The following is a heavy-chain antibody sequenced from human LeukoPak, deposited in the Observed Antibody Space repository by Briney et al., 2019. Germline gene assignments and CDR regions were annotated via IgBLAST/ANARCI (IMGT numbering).Heavy chain of an antibody. J-gene: IGHJ5*02. Sequence: SETLSLTCAVYGGSFSVYYWSWIRQPPGKGLEWIGEINHSGSTKYNPSLKSRVTISVHTSKNQFPLKLSSVTAADTAVYYCARGKPVLLWFGDIGWFDPWGQGTLVTVSS. CDR1: GGSFSVYY. CDR2: INHSGST. CDR3: ARGKPVLLWFGDIGWFDP. D-gene: IGHD3-10*01. V-gene: IGHV4-34*01.